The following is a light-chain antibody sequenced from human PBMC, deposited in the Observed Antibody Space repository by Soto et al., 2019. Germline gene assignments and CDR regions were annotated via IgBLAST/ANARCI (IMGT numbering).Light chain of an antibody. CDR1: QGISSA. V-gene: IGKV1-13*02. CDR3: QQYNSYSWT. J-gene: IGKJ1*01. CDR2: DAS. Sequence: GDRVTSTCRASQGISSALAWYKQKPGKAPKLLIYDASSLESGVPSRFSGSGSGTEFTLTISSLKPDDFETYYCQQYNSYSWTFGQGTKVDIK.